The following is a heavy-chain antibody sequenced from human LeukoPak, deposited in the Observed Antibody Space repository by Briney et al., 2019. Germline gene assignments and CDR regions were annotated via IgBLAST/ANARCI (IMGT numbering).Heavy chain of an antibody. D-gene: IGHD1/OR15-1a*01. V-gene: IGHV3-7*05. J-gene: IGHJ4*02. CDR1: GFTFSDSW. CDR3: ARWNNDWEFDF. Sequence: GGSLRLSCAASGFTFSDSWTTWVRQAPGKGLEWGAHIKEDGTDQYYVDSVKGRFTISRDNAKNSLSLQMNSLRAEDTAVYYCARWNNDWEFDFWGQGTLVSVSS. CDR2: IKEDGTDQ.